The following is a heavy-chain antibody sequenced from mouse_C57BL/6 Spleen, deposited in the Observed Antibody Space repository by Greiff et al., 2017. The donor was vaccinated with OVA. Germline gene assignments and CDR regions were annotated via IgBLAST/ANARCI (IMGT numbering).Heavy chain of an antibody. V-gene: IGHV1-26*01. CDR1: GYTFTDYY. Sequence: EVKLQQSGPELVKPGASVKISCKASGYTFTDYYMNWVKQSHGKSLEWIGDINPNNGGTSYNQKFKGKATLTVDKSSSTAYMELRSLTSEDSAVYYCASILLRSFDYWGQGTTLTVSS. CDR2: INPNNGGT. CDR3: ASILLRSFDY. J-gene: IGHJ2*01. D-gene: IGHD1-1*01.